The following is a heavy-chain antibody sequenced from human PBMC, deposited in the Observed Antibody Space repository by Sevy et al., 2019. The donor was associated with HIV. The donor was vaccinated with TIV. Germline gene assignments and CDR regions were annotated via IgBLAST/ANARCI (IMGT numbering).Heavy chain of an antibody. Sequence: GGSLRLSCAASGFTFSDYYMSWIRQAPGKGLEWVSYISSSGSNIYYADSVKGRFTISRDKAKNSLYLQMNSLRAEDTAVYYYARSHSALSRYKDYSGGKYYGMDVWGQGTTVTVSS. D-gene: IGHD2-15*01. J-gene: IGHJ6*02. CDR2: ISSSGSNI. CDR1: GFTFSDYY. V-gene: IGHV3-11*01. CDR3: ARSHSALSRYKDYSGGKYYGMDV.